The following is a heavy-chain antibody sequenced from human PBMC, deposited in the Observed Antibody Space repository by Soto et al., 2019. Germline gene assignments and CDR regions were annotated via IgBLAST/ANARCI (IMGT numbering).Heavy chain of an antibody. CDR1: GGSISRSPYY. V-gene: IGHV4-39*01. CDR2: IYYNGNT. D-gene: IGHD1-1*01. Sequence: QLQLQESGPGLVKPSETLSLTCTVSGGSISRSPYYWAWIRQPPGKGLQWIGNIYYNGNTFYNPSPKSRVTISIDTSKGQFSLGLSSVTASDTAVYYCARHGPLTNNWNQLNCWGQGTLVTVSS. J-gene: IGHJ4*02. CDR3: ARHGPLTNNWNQLNC.